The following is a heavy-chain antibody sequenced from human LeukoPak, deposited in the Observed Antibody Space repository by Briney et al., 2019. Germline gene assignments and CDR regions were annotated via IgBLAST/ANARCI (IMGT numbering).Heavy chain of an antibody. D-gene: IGHD5-12*01. V-gene: IGHV4-31*03. Sequence: SETLSHTCTVSGGSISSGGYYWSWIRQHPGKGLEWIGYIYYSGSTYYNPSLKSRVTISVDTSKNQFSLKLSSVTAADTAVYYCARVDILSGPFGHDYWGQGTLVTVSS. CDR2: IYYSGST. CDR1: GGSISSGGYY. CDR3: ARVDILSGPFGHDY. J-gene: IGHJ4*02.